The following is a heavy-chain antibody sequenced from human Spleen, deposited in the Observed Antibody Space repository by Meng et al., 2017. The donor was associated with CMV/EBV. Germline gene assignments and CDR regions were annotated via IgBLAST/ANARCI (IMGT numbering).Heavy chain of an antibody. J-gene: IGHJ4*02. CDR2: INPSGGST. V-gene: IGHV1-46*01. CDR3: ARDLWNGGY. CDR1: GYTFSSYD. Sequence: KVRCKACGYTFSSYDMHWVRQDHGQGLEWRGIINPSGGSTSYAQKFQGRVTMTRDTSTSTVYMELSSLRSEDTAVYYCARDLWNGGYWGQGTLVTVSS. D-gene: IGHD1-1*01.